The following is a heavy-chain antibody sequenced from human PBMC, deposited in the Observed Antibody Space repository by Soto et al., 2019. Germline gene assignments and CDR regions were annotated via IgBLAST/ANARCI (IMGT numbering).Heavy chain of an antibody. CDR1: GFTFSSYW. CDR3: ARVSYSSSWYVYYYYGMDV. J-gene: IGHJ6*02. D-gene: IGHD6-13*01. V-gene: IGHV3-7*03. CDR2: IKQDGSEK. Sequence: PGGSLRLSCAASGFTFSSYWMSWVRQAPGKGLEWVANIKQDGSEKYYVDSVKGRFTISRDNAKNSLYLQMNSLRAEDTAVYYCARVSYSSSWYVYYYYGMDVWGQGTTVTVSS.